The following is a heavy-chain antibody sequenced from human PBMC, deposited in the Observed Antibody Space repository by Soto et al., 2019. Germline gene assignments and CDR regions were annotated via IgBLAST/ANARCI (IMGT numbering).Heavy chain of an antibody. CDR3: AKDFSYGDYFFDY. J-gene: IGHJ4*02. D-gene: IGHD4-17*01. V-gene: IGHV3-30*18. CDR1: GFAFSSYG. Sequence: GGSLILSCAASGFAFSSYGMHWVRQAPGKGLEWVAVISYDGSKEYYADSLKGRFTISRDNSKNTLYLQMNSLRAEDTAVYYCAKDFSYGDYFFDYWGQGTLVTVSS. CDR2: ISYDGSKE.